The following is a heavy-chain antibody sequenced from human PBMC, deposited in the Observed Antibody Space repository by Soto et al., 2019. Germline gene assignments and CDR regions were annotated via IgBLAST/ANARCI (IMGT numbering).Heavy chain of an antibody. CDR2: ISWNSGSI. CDR3: AKDLNYGGNSGPFYY. V-gene: IGHV3-9*01. Sequence: GGSLRLSCAASGFTFDDYAMHWVRQAPGKGLEWVSGISWNSGSIGYADSVKGRFTISRDNAKNSLYLQMNSLRAEDTALYYCAKDLNYGGNSGPFYYWGQGTLVTVSS. D-gene: IGHD4-17*01. CDR1: GFTFDDYA. J-gene: IGHJ4*02.